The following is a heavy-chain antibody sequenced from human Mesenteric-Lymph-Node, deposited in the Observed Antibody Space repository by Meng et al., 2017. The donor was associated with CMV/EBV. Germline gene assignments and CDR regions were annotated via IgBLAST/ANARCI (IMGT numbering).Heavy chain of an antibody. CDR3: ARLGGSLIYGDEVYFQH. CDR1: FTCISYA. D-gene: IGHD4-17*01. J-gene: IGHJ1*01. CDR2: ISGSDGST. V-gene: IGHV3-23*01. Sequence: FTCISYAWSWVRQAPGEGLEWVSIISGSDGSTYYADSVKGRFTISRDNSKNTLYLQMNSLRAEDTAVYYCARLGGSLIYGDEVYFQHWGQGTLVTVSS.